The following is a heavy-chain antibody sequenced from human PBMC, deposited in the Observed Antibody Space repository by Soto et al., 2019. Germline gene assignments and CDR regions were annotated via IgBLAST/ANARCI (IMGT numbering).Heavy chain of an antibody. J-gene: IGHJ4*02. Sequence: GESLKISCKGSGYSFTSYWIGWVRQMPGKGLEWMGIIYPGDSDTRYSPSFQGQVTISADKSISTAYLQWSSLKASDTAMYYCARVSGSSGWLHLFDYWGQGALVTVSS. CDR2: IYPGDSDT. D-gene: IGHD6-19*01. CDR1: GYSFTSYW. CDR3: ARVSGSSGWLHLFDY. V-gene: IGHV5-51*01.